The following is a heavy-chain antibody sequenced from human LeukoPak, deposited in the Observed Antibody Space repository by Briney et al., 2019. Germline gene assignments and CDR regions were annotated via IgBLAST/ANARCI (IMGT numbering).Heavy chain of an antibody. Sequence: SETLSLTCAVYRGSFSGYYRSWISQPRGKGLEWIGEINHSGSTNHNPSLKSRVTISVDTSKNQFSLKLSSVTAADTAVYYCARGGSFIQLYAFDYWGQGTRVTVSS. CDR3: ARGGSFIQLYAFDY. CDR1: RGSFSGYY. D-gene: IGHD5-18*01. CDR2: INHSGST. J-gene: IGHJ4*02. V-gene: IGHV4-34*01.